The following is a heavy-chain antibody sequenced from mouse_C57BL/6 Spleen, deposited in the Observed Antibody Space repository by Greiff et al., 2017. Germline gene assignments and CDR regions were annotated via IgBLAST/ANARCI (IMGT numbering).Heavy chain of an antibody. CDR2: IDPEDGDT. Sequence: VQLKQSGAELVRPGASVKLSCTASGFNIKDYYMHWVKQRPEQGLEWIGRIDPEDGDTEYAPKFQGKATMTADTSSNTAYLQLSSLTSEDTAVYYCTTCYGSSYAWFAYWGQGTLVTVSA. J-gene: IGHJ3*01. D-gene: IGHD1-1*01. CDR3: TTCYGSSYAWFAY. V-gene: IGHV14-1*01. CDR1: GFNIKDYY.